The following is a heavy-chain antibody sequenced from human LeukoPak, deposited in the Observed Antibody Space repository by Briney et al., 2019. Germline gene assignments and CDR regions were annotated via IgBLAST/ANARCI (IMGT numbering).Heavy chain of an antibody. CDR1: GFTFSSYS. V-gene: IGHV3-21*01. Sequence: PGGSLRLSCAASGFTFSSYSMNWVRQAPGKGLEWVSSISSSSSYIYYADSVKGRFTISRDNAKNSLYLQMNSLRAEDTAVYYCASIRLSDTAMEEPIPLNAFDIWGQGTMVTVSS. CDR3: ASIRLSDTAMEEPIPLNAFDI. D-gene: IGHD5-18*01. J-gene: IGHJ3*02. CDR2: ISSSSSYI.